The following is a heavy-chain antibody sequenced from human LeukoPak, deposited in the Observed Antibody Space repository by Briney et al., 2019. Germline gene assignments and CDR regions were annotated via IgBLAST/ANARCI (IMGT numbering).Heavy chain of an antibody. CDR2: ISAGGGSA. CDR3: ARRDISGWFSLDS. D-gene: IGHD6-19*01. Sequence: GGSLRLSCVASGFTFSSYPMSWVRQAPGKGLEWVSSISAGGGSAYYADSVKGRFTISRDNSENMFHLQMDSLRAEDTALYYCARRDISGWFSLDSWGQGTLVTVSS. CDR1: GFTFSSYP. J-gene: IGHJ4*02. V-gene: IGHV3-23*01.